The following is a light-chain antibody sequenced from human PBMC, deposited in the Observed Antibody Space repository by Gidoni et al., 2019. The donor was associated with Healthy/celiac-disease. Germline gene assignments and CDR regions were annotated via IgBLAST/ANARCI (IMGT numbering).Light chain of an antibody. Sequence: DIVMAQVPESLAVSLGERATINCKSSQSVLYSSNNKNYLAWYQQKPEQPPKLLIYWASTRESGVPDRFSGSGSGTDFTLTISSLQAEDVAVYYCQQYYCTPLTFGGGTKVEIK. J-gene: IGKJ4*01. CDR2: WAS. CDR3: QQYYCTPLT. CDR1: QSVLYSSNNKNY. V-gene: IGKV4-1*01.